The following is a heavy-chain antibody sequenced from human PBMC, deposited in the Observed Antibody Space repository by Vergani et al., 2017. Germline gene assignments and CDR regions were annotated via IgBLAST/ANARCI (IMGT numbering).Heavy chain of an antibody. CDR3: ARVGEYYGSGKYYFDY. CDR2: ISSISSYI. CDR1: GFTFSSYS. V-gene: IGHV3-21*01. D-gene: IGHD3-10*01. Sequence: EVQLVESGGGLVKPGGSLRLSCAASGFTFSSYSMNWFRQAPGKGLEWVSSISSISSYIYYADSVKGRFTISRDNAKNSLYLQMNSLRAEDTAVYYCARVGEYYGSGKYYFDYWGQGTLVTVSS. J-gene: IGHJ4*02.